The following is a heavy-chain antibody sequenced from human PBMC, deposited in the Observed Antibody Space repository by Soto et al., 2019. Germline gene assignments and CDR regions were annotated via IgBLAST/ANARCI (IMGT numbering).Heavy chain of an antibody. CDR1: GFTFSSYG. V-gene: IGHV3-30*18. J-gene: IGHJ4*02. Sequence: QVQLVESGGGVVQPGRSLRLSCAASGFTFSSYGMHWVRQAPGKGLEWVAVISYDGSNKYYADSVKGRFTISRDNSKNTLYLQMNSLRAEDTAVYYCVKSAGPVALVRYFDYWGQGTLVTVSS. CDR3: VKSAGPVALVRYFDY. CDR2: ISYDGSNK. D-gene: IGHD6-13*01.